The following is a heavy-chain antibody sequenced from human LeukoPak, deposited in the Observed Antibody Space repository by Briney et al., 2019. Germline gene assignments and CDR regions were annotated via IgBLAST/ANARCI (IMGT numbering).Heavy chain of an antibody. D-gene: IGHD2-2*01. CDR2: IIPIFGTA. CDR3: ARAFTYCSSTSCSRYYYYMDV. J-gene: IGHJ6*03. Sequence: VASVTVSCKASGGTFINYAISWVRQAPGQGLEWMGGIIPIFGTANYAQKFQGRVTITTDESTSTAYMELSSLRSEDTAVYYCARAFTYCSSTSCSRYYYYMDVWGKGTTVTVSS. V-gene: IGHV1-69*05. CDR1: GGTFINYA.